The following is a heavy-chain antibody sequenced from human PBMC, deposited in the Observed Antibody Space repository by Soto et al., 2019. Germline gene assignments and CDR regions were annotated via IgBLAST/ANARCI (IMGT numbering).Heavy chain of an antibody. CDR2: ISSNGGST. J-gene: IGHJ3*02. D-gene: IGHD2-2*01. CDR3: ARGCRSTSCDAFAFDI. CDR1: GFTFRSYA. Sequence: ESGGGLVQPGGSLRLSCAASGFTFRSYAMHWVRQAPGKGLEYVSTISSNGGSTYYATSVKGRFTISRDNSKNTLYLQMGSLRAEDMAVYYCARGCRSTSCDAFAFDIWGQGTMVTVSS. V-gene: IGHV3-64*01.